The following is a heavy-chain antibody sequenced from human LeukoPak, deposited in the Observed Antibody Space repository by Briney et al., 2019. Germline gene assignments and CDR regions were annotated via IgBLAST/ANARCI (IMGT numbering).Heavy chain of an antibody. Sequence: SETLSLTCTVSGGSISSYYWSWIRQPPGKGLEWIGYIYYSGSTNYNPSLKSRVTISVDTSKNQFSLKLSSVTAADTAVYYCARGYSYGQCGPWWYFDLWGRGTLVTVSS. D-gene: IGHD5-18*01. CDR2: IYYSGST. CDR3: ARGYSYGQCGPWWYFDL. J-gene: IGHJ2*01. V-gene: IGHV4-59*01. CDR1: GGSISSYY.